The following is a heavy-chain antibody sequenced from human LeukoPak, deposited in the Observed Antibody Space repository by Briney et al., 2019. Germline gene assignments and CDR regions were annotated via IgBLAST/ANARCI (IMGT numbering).Heavy chain of an antibody. D-gene: IGHD3-22*01. CDR1: GYSFTSYW. J-gene: IGHJ4*02. CDR2: IYPGDSDT. CDR3: ARHKDYYDSRENFDY. Sequence: GESLKISCKGSGYSFTSYWIGWVRQMPGKGLEWMGIIYPGDSDTRYSASFQGQVTISADKSISTAYLQWSSLKASDTAMYSCARHKDYYDSRENFDYWGQGTLVTVSS. V-gene: IGHV5-51*01.